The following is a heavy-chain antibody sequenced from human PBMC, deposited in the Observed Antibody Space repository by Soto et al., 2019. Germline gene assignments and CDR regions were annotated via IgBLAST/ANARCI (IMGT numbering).Heavy chain of an antibody. CDR3: ARHVLRRPFGKTFVTAFDH. CDR1: GYSFTSHN. CDR2: MNPDSGNT. V-gene: IGHV1-8*01. Sequence: ASVKVSCKASGYSFTSHNINWVRQATGQGLQWMGWMNPDSGNTGSAQKFQGRVTMTRNTSISTAYMELSSLRSEDTAVYYCARHVLRRPFGKTFVTAFDHWGRGAPVTVSS. D-gene: IGHD3-16*01. J-gene: IGHJ4*02.